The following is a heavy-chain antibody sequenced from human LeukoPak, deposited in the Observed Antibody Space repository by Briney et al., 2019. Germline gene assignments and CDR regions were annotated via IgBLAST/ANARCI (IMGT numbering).Heavy chain of an antibody. CDR3: ARDWRDGYNSYYYYYMDV. D-gene: IGHD5-24*01. CDR1: GFTFSSYS. J-gene: IGHJ6*03. Sequence: RGSLRLSCAASGFTFSSYSMNWVRQAPGEGLEWVSSISSSSSYIYYADSVKGRFTISRDNSKNTLYLQMGSLRAEDMAVYYCARDWRDGYNSYYYYYMDVWGKGTTVTVSS. CDR2: ISSSSSYI. V-gene: IGHV3-21*01.